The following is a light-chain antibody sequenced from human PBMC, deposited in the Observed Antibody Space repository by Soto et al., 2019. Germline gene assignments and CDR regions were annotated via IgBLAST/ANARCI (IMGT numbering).Light chain of an antibody. CDR1: SSDVGGYNY. CDR2: EVS. J-gene: IGLJ2*01. Sequence: QPVLTQPASVSGSPGQSITIYCTGTSSDVGGYNYVSWYQQHPDKAPKLIIYEVSNRPSGVSIRFSGSKSANTASLTISGLQAEDEADYYCSSYTTTYTVLFGGGTKLTVL. V-gene: IGLV2-14*01. CDR3: SSYTTTYTVL.